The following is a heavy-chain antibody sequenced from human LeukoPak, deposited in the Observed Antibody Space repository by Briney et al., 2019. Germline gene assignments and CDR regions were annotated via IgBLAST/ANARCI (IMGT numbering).Heavy chain of an antibody. V-gene: IGHV4-4*07. CDR2: VYTSGST. Sequence: SETLSLTCTVSGGSISSYFWSWIRQPAGKGLEWIGHVYTSGSTNYNPSLKSRVTMSVDTSKNQFSLKLSSVKAADTAVYYCAKRGENYYYYYMDVWGKGTTVSVFS. CDR3: AKRGENYYYYYMDV. CDR1: GGSISSYF. J-gene: IGHJ6*03. D-gene: IGHD2-21*01.